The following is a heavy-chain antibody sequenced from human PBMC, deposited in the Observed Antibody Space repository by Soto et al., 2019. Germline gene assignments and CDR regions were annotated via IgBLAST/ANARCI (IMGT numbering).Heavy chain of an antibody. CDR2: VTGNPGST. Sequence: QPGGSLRLSCAASGFTFTSSVMSWVRQAPGKGLVWVSSVTGNPGSTYYADSVKGRFTISRDNSKKTLSLHTNSLRAEDTAVYYCAKTYYDFSSGYYFDYWGQGALVTVSS. CDR1: GFTFTSSV. D-gene: IGHD3-3*01. CDR3: AKTYYDFSSGYYFDY. J-gene: IGHJ4*02. V-gene: IGHV3-23*01.